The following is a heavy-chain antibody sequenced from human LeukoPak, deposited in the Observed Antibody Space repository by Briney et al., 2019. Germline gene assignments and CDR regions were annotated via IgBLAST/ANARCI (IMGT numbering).Heavy chain of an antibody. CDR2: TYYRSKWYT. CDR1: GDSVSSYTAT. CDR3: ARVPTMDRIAVAFDS. D-gene: IGHD6-19*01. V-gene: IGHV6-1*01. J-gene: IGHJ4*02. Sequence: SQTLSLTCDISGDSVSSYTATWNWIRQSPSRGREWLGRTYYRSKWYTDYAVSVKSRITINAETSKNQFSLRLNSVTPEDTAVYYCARVPTMDRIAVAFDSWGQGSLVTVSS.